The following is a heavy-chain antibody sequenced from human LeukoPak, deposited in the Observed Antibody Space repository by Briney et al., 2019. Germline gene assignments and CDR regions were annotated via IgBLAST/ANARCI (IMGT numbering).Heavy chain of an antibody. CDR2: ISSTSSYI. J-gene: IGHJ6*03. V-gene: IGHV3-21*01. CDR3: ARSSGWYHRGPDYYYYYMDV. D-gene: IGHD6-19*01. CDR1: RFTFSTYA. Sequence: GGSLRLSCVATSRFTFSTYAMSWVRQAPGKGLEWVSSISSTSSYIYYADSVKSRFTISRDNAKNSLYLQMNSLRAEDTAVYYCARSSGWYHRGPDYYYYYMDVWGKGTTVTVS.